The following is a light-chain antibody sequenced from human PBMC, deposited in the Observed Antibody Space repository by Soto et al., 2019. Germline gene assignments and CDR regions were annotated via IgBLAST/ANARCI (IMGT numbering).Light chain of an antibody. CDR1: SSDVGTYDF. Sequence: QSALTQPRSVSGSPGQSVTISCTGTSSDVGTYDFVSWYQQHPGKAPRLMIFDVSERPSGVPDRFSGSKSGNTASLTISGLQAEDEADYYCCSYTSSSAPHVVFGGGTKLTVL. J-gene: IGLJ2*01. CDR3: CSYTSSSAPHVV. V-gene: IGLV2-11*01. CDR2: DVS.